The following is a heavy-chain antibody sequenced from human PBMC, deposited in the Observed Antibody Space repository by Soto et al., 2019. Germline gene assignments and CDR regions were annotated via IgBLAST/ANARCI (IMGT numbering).Heavy chain of an antibody. J-gene: IGHJ5*02. CDR3: ERGIATGQLGP. D-gene: IGHD2-15*01. CDR1: GYTFTRYT. Sequence: ASVKVSCKASGYTFTRYTMNWVRQAPGQRLEWMGWINPDNGNTKSSQKFQDRVIITRDTSASTAYMDLSSLRSEDTAAYYCERGIATGQLGPWGQGTLVTVSS. CDR2: INPDNGNT. V-gene: IGHV1-3*01.